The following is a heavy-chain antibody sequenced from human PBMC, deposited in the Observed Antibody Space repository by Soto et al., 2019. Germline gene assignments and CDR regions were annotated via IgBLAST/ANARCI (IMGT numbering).Heavy chain of an antibody. CDR3: AREMWLARVGGFDI. CDR1: GFTFSSYG. Sequence: HPGGSLRLSCAASGFTFSSYGMHWVRQAPGKGLEWVAVIWYDGRNKYYADSVKGRFTISRDNSKNTLYLQMNTLRAEDTAVYYCAREMWLARVGGFDIWGQGTMVTVSS. V-gene: IGHV3-33*01. CDR2: IWYDGRNK. D-gene: IGHD6-19*01. J-gene: IGHJ3*02.